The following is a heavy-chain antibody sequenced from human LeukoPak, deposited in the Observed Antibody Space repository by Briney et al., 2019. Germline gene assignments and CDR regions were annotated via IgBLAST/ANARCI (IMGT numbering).Heavy chain of an antibody. CDR3: ARGVGSTMVRGVISDYFDY. CDR1: GVSISSSSYS. CDR2: IYYSGST. V-gene: IGHV4-39*01. J-gene: IGHJ4*02. D-gene: IGHD3-10*01. Sequence: SETLSLTCTLSGVSISSSSYSWGWIRQPPGKGLEWIGGIYYSGSTYYNQSIRSHVTISVDTSKNQFSLKLSSVTAADTAVYYCARGVGSTMVRGVISDYFDYWGQGTLVTVSS.